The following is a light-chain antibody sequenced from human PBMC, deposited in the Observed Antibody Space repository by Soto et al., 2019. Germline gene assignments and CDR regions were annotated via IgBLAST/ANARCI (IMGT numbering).Light chain of an antibody. Sequence: EIVLTQSPGTLYLSPGERATLSCRASQSVSSNYLAWYQQKPGQAPRLLIYDASSRATGVPDGFSGSGSGTDFTLAISRLEPEDVAVYYCQQYGSSPRTFGQGTKLEIK. CDR3: QQYGSSPRT. J-gene: IGKJ2*01. CDR1: QSVSSNY. V-gene: IGKV3-20*01. CDR2: DAS.